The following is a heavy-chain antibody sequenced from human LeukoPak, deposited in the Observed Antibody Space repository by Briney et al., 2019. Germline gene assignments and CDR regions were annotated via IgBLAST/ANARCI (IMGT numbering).Heavy chain of an antibody. CDR2: IWYDGSNK. CDR1: GFTFSSYG. Sequence: GRSLRLSCAASGFTFSSYGMHWVHQAPGKGLEWVAVIWYDGSNKYYADSVKGRFTISRDNSKNTLYLQMNSLRAEDTAVYYCARGGRRTCYFDYWGQGTLVTVSS. J-gene: IGHJ4*02. V-gene: IGHV3-33*01. D-gene: IGHD3-16*01. CDR3: ARGGRRTCYFDY.